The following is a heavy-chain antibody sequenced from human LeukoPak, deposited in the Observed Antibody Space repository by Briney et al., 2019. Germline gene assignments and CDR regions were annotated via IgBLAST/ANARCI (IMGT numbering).Heavy chain of an antibody. D-gene: IGHD6-13*01. Sequence: SETLSLTCNVSGVSITNGDNYWGWIRQPRGKGLEWIANIYTGGSTYYNAALKNRAAISIDTSKDQFFLRLTSVTAADTAVYYCARELGAAGTGGTRFDYWGQGTLVTVSS. CDR1: GVSITNGDNY. CDR3: ARELGAAGTGGTRFDY. CDR2: IYTGGST. J-gene: IGHJ4*02. V-gene: IGHV4-39*07.